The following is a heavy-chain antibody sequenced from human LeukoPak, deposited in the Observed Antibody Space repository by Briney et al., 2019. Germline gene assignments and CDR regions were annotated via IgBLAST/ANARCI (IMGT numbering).Heavy chain of an antibody. V-gene: IGHV4-61*02. Sequence: SETLSLTCTVSGGSVSSGTNYWTWIRQPAGKGLEWIGRIYTSGSTDYNPPFGSRVTISIDTSKNQFSLRLSSVTAADTAVYYCARLGEMPPDYYYYMDAWGKGTTVTVS. CDR2: IYTSGST. J-gene: IGHJ6*03. CDR3: ARLGEMPPDYYYYMDA. D-gene: IGHD5-24*01. CDR1: GGSVSSGTNY.